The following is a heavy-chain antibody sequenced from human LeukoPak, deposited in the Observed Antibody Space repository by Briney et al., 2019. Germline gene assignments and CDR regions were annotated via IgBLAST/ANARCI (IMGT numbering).Heavy chain of an antibody. CDR3: ARDRIGVAGTGFDY. J-gene: IGHJ4*02. D-gene: IGHD6-19*01. V-gene: IGHV1-24*01. Sequence: GASVKVSCKVSGYTLTELSMHWVRQAPGKGLEWMGGFDPEDGETIYAQKFQGRVTMTEDTSTDTAYMELSSLRSEDTAMYYCARDRIGVAGTGFDYWGQGTLVTVSS. CDR2: FDPEDGET. CDR1: GYTLTELS.